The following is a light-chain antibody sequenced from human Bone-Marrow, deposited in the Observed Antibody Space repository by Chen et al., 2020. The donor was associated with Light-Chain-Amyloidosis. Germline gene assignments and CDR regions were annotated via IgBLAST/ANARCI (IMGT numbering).Light chain of an antibody. V-gene: IGLV1-51*01. CDR2: DNH. CDR3: GAWDITLSARV. Sequence: QSVLTPPPSVSAAPGQSVTISFSGDISNIGKNYVSWYQQYPGTAPKLLRFDNHQRPSGIPDRFSGSKSGTSATLIISGLQTGDEADYYCGAWDITLSARVFGGGTKLTVL. CDR1: ISNIGKNY. J-gene: IGLJ3*02.